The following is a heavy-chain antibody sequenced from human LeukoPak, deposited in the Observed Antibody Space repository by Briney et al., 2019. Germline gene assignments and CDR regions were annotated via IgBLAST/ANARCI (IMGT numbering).Heavy chain of an antibody. CDR1: GFTFRSHW. Sequence: GSLRLSCAASGFTFRSHWMHWVRQVPGKGLVWVSHISTDGTTTNYADSVKGRFTISRDNAKDTLYLQMHSLRVDDTAVYYCARGEGTSGPIDYWGQGTLVTVSS. D-gene: IGHD2-2*01. CDR2: ISTDGTTT. CDR3: ARGEGTSGPIDY. V-gene: IGHV3-74*01. J-gene: IGHJ4*02.